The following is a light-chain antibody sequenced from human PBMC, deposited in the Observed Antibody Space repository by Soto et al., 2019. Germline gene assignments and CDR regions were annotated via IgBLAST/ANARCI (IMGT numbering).Light chain of an antibody. Sequence: EMVMTQSPATLSLSRGERATLSCMASQSVSSNYLAWYQQKPGQAPRLLMYGASSRATGIPDRFSGSGSGTDFTLTITRLEPEDSAVYFCQKYTGPPTNFGQGTRLEIK. V-gene: IGKV3-20*01. J-gene: IGKJ5*01. CDR1: QSVSSNY. CDR3: QKYTGPPTN. CDR2: GAS.